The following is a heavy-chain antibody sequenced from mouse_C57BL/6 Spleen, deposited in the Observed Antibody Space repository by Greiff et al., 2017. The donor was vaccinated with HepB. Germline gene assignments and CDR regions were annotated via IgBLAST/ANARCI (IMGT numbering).Heavy chain of an antibody. Sequence: QVVESGGGLVKPGGSLKLSCAASGFTFSDYGMHWVRQAPEKGLVWVAYISSVSSTIYYADTVKGRFTISRDNAKNTLFLQMTSLRSEDTAMYYCARNTIAYWGQGTLVTVSA. CDR2: ISSVSSTI. J-gene: IGHJ3*01. CDR3: ARNTIAY. CDR1: GFTFSDYG. V-gene: IGHV5-17*01.